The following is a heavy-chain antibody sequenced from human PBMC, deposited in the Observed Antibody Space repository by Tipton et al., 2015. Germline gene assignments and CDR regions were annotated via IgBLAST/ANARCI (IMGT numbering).Heavy chain of an antibody. J-gene: IGHJ4*02. CDR2: INPNSGGT. V-gene: IGHV1-2*02. CDR3: AREGDTGSYYEY. D-gene: IGHD2-8*02. Sequence: QLVQSGAEVKKPGASVKVSCKGSGYTFSGFYMYWVRQAPGQGLEWMGWINPNSGGTNYAQKFQGRVTMTRDTSISTAYMELSRLTSDDTAVYFCAREGDTGSYYEYWGQGTLVTVSS. CDR1: GYTFSGFY.